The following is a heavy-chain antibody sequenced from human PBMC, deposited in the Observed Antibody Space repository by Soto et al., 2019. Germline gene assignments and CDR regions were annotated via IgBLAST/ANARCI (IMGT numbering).Heavy chain of an antibody. CDR3: ARHLTTVWHFDP. CDR2: VYRSGSA. CDR1: GAVISSYY. J-gene: IGHJ5*02. V-gene: IGHV4-59*08. Sequence: QVQLEESGPGLVKPSETLSLTCGISGAVISSYYWSWIRQPPGKGLEWIGYVYRSGSANYNPSLKSRVSMSVDTSTNHFYLKVRSVTAADTAVYYCARHLTTVWHFDPWGPGTLVTVSS. D-gene: IGHD4-17*01.